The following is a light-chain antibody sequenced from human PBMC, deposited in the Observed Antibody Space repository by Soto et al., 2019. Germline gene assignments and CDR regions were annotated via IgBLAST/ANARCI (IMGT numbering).Light chain of an antibody. V-gene: IGKV3D-15*01. CDR2: RAS. CDR1: QSVSNN. Sequence: EILLTQSPCTLSLSPGERATLSCRASQSVSNNYLAWYQQKPGQAPRLLIYRASNRATGIPDRFSGSGSGTDFTLTISSLQSEDFAVYHCQQYNNWPWTFGQGTKVDIK. CDR3: QQYNNWPWT. J-gene: IGKJ1*01.